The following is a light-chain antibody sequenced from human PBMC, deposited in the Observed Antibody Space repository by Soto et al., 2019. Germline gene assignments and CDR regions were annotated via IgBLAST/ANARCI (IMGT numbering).Light chain of an antibody. CDR2: EVS. CDR3: SSYTISSTWV. CDR1: SSDVGTYNY. Sequence: QLVLTQPASVSGSPGQSITISCTGTSSDVGTYNYVSWYQQHPGKAPKLMIYEVSNRPSGVSNRFSGSKSGNTASLTISGLQAEDEADYYCSSYTISSTWVFGGGTKVTVL. J-gene: IGLJ3*02. V-gene: IGLV2-14*01.